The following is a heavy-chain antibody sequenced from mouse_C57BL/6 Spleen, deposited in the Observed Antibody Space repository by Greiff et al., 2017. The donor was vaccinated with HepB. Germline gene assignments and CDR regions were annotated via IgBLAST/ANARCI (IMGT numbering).Heavy chain of an antibody. J-gene: IGHJ2*01. CDR1: GFTFSSYA. D-gene: IGHD2-5*01. CDR3: TIYSNYAFDY. V-gene: IGHV5-9-1*02. CDR2: ISSGGDYI. Sequence: EVKLVESGEGLVKPGGSLKLSCAASGFTFSSYAMSWVRQTPEKRLEWVAYISSGGDYIYYADTVKGRFTISRDNARNTLYLQMSSLKAEDTAMYYCTIYSNYAFDYWGQGTTLTVSS.